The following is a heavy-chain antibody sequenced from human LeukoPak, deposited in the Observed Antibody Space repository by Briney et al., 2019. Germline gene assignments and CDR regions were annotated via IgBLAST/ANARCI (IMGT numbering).Heavy chain of an antibody. V-gene: IGHV4-59*01. D-gene: IGHD3-3*01. CDR3: ARASILEWLLYRRGGYYFDY. J-gene: IGHJ4*02. CDR1: GGSINNYY. Sequence: KPSETLSLTCIVSGGSINNYYWSWIRQPPGKGLEWIGYIYYSGTTNYNPSLKSRVTISVDRSKNQFSLKLTSVTAADTAVYYCARASILEWLLYRRGGYYFDYWGQGTLVTVSS. CDR2: IYYSGTT.